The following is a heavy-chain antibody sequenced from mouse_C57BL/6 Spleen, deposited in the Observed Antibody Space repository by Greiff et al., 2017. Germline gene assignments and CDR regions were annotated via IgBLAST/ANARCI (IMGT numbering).Heavy chain of an antibody. D-gene: IGHD2-3*01. CDR2: IDPSDSET. V-gene: IGHV1-52*01. CDR1: GYTFTSYW. Sequence: VQLQQPGAELVRPGSSVKLSCKASGYTFTSYWMHWVKQRPIQGLEWIGNIDPSDSETHYNQKFKDKATLTVDKSSSTAYMQLSSLTSEDSAVYDCARPYDGYYYFDYWGQGTTLTVSS. J-gene: IGHJ2*01. CDR3: ARPYDGYYYFDY.